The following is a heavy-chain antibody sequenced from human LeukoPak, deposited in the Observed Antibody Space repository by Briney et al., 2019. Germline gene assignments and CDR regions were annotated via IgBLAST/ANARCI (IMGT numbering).Heavy chain of an antibody. CDR2: INSGGSST. J-gene: IGHJ3*02. CDR3: ARANYYGSGRAAFDI. D-gene: IGHD3-10*01. CDR1: GFTFSSYW. V-gene: IGHV3-74*01. Sequence: GGSLRLSCAASGFTFSSYWMHWVRQAPGKGLVWVSRINSGGSSTSYADSVKGRFTISRDNAKNTLYLQMNSLRAEDTAVYYCARANYYGSGRAAFDIWGQGTMVTVSS.